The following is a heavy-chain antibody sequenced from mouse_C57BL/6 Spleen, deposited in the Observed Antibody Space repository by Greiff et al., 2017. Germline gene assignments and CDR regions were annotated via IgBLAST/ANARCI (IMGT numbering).Heavy chain of an antibody. CDR2: IRSKSNNYAT. V-gene: IGHV10-1*01. CDR3: VRHGLLRNSAMAY. CDR1: GFSFHTYA. Sequence: EPGGGLVQPKGSLKLSCAASGFSFHTYAMNWVRQAPGKGLEWVARIRSKSNNYATYYADSVTDRFTISRDDSDSVLYLQMNNVKTEDTARYYCVRHGLLRNSAMAYWGQGTSVTVSS. J-gene: IGHJ4*01. D-gene: IGHD1-1*01.